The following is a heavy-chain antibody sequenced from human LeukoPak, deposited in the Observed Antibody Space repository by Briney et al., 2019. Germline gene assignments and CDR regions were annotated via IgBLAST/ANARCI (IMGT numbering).Heavy chain of an antibody. CDR2: ISNKGDTI. CDR1: GFTFSISA. D-gene: IGHD4-11*01. CDR3: AKGVTIDAFDI. J-gene: IGHJ3*02. Sequence: GGSLRLSCVASGFTFSISAIHWVRQTPGKGLEWLSVISNKGDTIYNPDSAKGRSTVSRDNSKNTLYLQMNSLRAEDTAVYYCAKGVTIDAFDIWGQGTMVTVSS. V-gene: IGHV3-30-3*01.